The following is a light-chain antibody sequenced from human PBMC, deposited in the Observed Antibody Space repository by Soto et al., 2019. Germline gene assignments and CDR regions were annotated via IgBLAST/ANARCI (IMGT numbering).Light chain of an antibody. V-gene: IGLV1-44*01. Sequence: QSVLTQPPSASETPEQRVIISCSGGSSNIGTNSVTWYQHLPGTAPKLLIYNSYQRPSGVPDRFSGSKSGTSASLAISGLQSEDEADYYCASWDDSLKALLFGGGTKLTVL. J-gene: IGLJ3*02. CDR2: NSY. CDR3: ASWDDSLKALL. CDR1: SSNIGTNS.